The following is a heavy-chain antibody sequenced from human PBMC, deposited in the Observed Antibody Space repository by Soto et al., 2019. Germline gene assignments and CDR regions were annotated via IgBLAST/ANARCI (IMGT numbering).Heavy chain of an antibody. V-gene: IGHV1-69*01. CDR3: AGGKNIVGATRGAFDI. J-gene: IGHJ3*02. CDR2: IIPIFGTA. D-gene: IGHD1-26*01. Sequence: QVQLVQSGAEVKKPGSSVKVSCKASGGTFRSYAISWVRQAPGQGLEWMGGIIPIFGTANYAQKFQGRVTITADESTSTAYMELSSLRSEDTAVYYCAGGKNIVGATRGAFDIWGQGTMVTVSS. CDR1: GGTFRSYA.